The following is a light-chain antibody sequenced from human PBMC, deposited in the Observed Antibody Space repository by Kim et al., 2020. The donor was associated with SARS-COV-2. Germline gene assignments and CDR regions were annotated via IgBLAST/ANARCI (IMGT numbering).Light chain of an antibody. CDR3: QQLNSYPHT. J-gene: IGKJ2*01. CDR2: AAS. V-gene: IGKV1-9*01. Sequence: DIQLTQPPSFLSASVGDRVTITCRASQGISSYLAWYQQKPGKAPKLLIYAASTLQSGVPSRFSGSGSGTEFTLTISSLQPEDIATYYCQQLNSYPHTFGQGTKLEI. CDR1: QGISSY.